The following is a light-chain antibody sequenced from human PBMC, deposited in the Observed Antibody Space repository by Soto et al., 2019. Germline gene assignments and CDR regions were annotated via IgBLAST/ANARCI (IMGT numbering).Light chain of an antibody. Sequence: QSVLTQPASVSGSPGQSITISCSGSSSDVINYNYVSWYQQHPGQAPKLMIYEVNNRPSGISNRFSGSKSGNTASLTISGLQAEDEADDYCSSKTSTSTLLFGGGTKLTVL. CDR3: SSKTSTSTLL. CDR1: SSDVINYNY. V-gene: IGLV2-14*01. J-gene: IGLJ2*01. CDR2: EVN.